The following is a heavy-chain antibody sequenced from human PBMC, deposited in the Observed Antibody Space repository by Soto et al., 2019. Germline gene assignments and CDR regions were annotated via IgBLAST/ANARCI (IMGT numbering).Heavy chain of an antibody. CDR2: ISGSGGST. V-gene: IGHV3-23*01. J-gene: IGHJ5*02. Sequence: EVQLLESGGGLVQPGGSLRLSCAASGFTFSSYAMSWVRQAPGKGLEWVSAISGSGGSTYYADSVKGRFTISRDNSKNTLYLQLNSLRAEDTAVYYCAKDGKPYYSNYWFDPWGQGTLVTVSS. CDR1: GFTFSSYA. D-gene: IGHD4-4*01. CDR3: AKDGKPYYSNYWFDP.